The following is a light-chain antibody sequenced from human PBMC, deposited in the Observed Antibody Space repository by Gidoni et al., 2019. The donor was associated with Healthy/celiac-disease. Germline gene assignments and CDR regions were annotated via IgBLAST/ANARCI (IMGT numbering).Light chain of an antibody. J-gene: IGKJ4*01. Sequence: DIVLTQSPGTLSLSPGERATLSCRASQSVSSSYLAWYQQKPGQAHRLLIYGASSRATGIPDRCSGSGSGTDFTLTISRLEPEDFAVYYCQQYGSSPLTFGGGTKVEIK. CDR3: QQYGSSPLT. V-gene: IGKV3-20*01. CDR2: GAS. CDR1: QSVSSSY.